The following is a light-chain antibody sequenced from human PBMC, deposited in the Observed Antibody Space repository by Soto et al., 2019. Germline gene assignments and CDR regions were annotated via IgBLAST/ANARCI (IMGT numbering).Light chain of an antibody. CDR1: QDISNF. Sequence: DIQLTQSPSFLSASVVDRVTITCRASQDISNFLAWFQQKPGRAPKLLIYAVFTLQSGVPSRFSGSGSGAEFTLTISSLQPEDFATYYCQQVDSYPLTFCGGTKVEIK. CDR3: QQVDSYPLT. J-gene: IGKJ4*01. CDR2: AVF. V-gene: IGKV1-9*01.